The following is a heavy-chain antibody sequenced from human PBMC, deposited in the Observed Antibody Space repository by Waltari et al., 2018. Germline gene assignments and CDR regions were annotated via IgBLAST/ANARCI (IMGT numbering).Heavy chain of an antibody. CDR1: GFTFDIYA. CDR3: TKDLTTAPGNVNWFHP. V-gene: IGHV3-23*01. D-gene: IGHD1-1*01. J-gene: IGHJ5*02. Sequence: EVQLLESGGGSAQPGESLRLSCAASGFTFDIYAMSWVRQAPGKGVEWVSSRSGRGGDTYYADSVKGRFTVSRDNSKNKVYLQMNNLRAEDTAVYYCTKDLTTAPGNVNWFHPWGQGTLVTVSS. CDR2: RSGRGGDT.